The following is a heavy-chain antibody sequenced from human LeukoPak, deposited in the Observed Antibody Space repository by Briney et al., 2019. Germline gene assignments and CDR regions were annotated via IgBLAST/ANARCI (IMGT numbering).Heavy chain of an antibody. CDR3: QKNIGGHVAPGFAP. V-gene: IGHV3-9*01. D-gene: IGHD3-16*01. Sequence: GGSLRLSCAASGFTFDDYAMHWVRQAPGKGLEWVSGISWNSGSIGYADSVKGRFTISRDNAKNSLYLQMNSLRAEDTALYYFQKNIGGHVAPGFAPGGREPLVTVPS. J-gene: IGHJ5*02. CDR2: ISWNSGSI. CDR1: GFTFDDYA.